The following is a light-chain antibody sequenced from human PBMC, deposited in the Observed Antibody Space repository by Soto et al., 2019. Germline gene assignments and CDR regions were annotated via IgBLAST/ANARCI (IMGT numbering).Light chain of an antibody. CDR2: DAS. CDR3: QQRINWPLT. CDR1: QSVSSY. V-gene: IGKV3-11*01. Sequence: EIVLTQSPAPLSLSPGEIATLSCRASQSVSSYLAWYQQRPGQAPRLLIYDASNRATGIPARFSGSGSGTDFTLTISSLEPEDFAVYYCQQRINWPLTFGGGTKVEIK. J-gene: IGKJ4*01.